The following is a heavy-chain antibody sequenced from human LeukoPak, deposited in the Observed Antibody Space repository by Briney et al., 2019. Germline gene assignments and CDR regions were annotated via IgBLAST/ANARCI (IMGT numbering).Heavy chain of an antibody. CDR3: ATTPRYYGSRMDV. Sequence: SETLSLTCTVSGGSLSDYYWSWIRQPPGKGLEWIAYISYSGSTNYNPSLKSRFSISIDTSKNQFSLKLTSVTAADTAVYYCATTPRYYGSRMDVRGQGTTVTVSS. J-gene: IGHJ6*02. D-gene: IGHD3-10*01. CDR2: ISYSGST. V-gene: IGHV4-59*01. CDR1: GGSLSDYY.